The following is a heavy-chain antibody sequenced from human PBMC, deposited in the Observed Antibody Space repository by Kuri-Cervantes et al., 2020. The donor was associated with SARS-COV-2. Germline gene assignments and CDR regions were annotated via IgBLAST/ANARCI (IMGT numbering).Heavy chain of an antibody. CDR2: IYYSGSN. Sequence: SETLSLTCTVSGGSVSSGSYYWSWMRQPPGKGLGWIGYIYYSGSNKYNPSLKSRVTISVDTSKNQFSLKLSSVTAADTAVYYCASRGLTVVPTWGQGILVTVSS. CDR3: ASRGLTVVPT. CDR1: GGSVSSGSYY. J-gene: IGHJ4*02. D-gene: IGHD2-2*01. V-gene: IGHV4-61*01.